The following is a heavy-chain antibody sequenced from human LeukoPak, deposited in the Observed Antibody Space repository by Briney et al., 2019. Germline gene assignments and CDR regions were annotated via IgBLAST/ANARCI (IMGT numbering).Heavy chain of an antibody. Sequence: GGSLRLSCAASGFTFSSYGMHWVRQAPGKGLEWVAFIRYDGSNKYYADSVKGRFTISRDNSKNTLYLQMDSLRAEDTAVYYCAKDQRWFGELFLGYFDYWGQGTLVTVSS. CDR3: AKDQRWFGELFLGYFDY. D-gene: IGHD3-10*01. J-gene: IGHJ4*02. V-gene: IGHV3-30*02. CDR1: GFTFSSYG. CDR2: IRYDGSNK.